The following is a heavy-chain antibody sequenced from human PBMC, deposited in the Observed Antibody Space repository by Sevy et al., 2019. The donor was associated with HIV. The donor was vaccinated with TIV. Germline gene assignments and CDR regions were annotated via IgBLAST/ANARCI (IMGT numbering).Heavy chain of an antibody. J-gene: IGHJ4*02. Sequence: GRSLRLSCAASGFTFSSYSMNWVRQAPGKGLEWVSYISRSSSTIYYVDSVKGRFTISRDNAKNSLYLQMNSLRAEDTAVYYCARSPPYSSGWYGIDYWGLGTLVTVSS. CDR1: GFTFSSYS. CDR2: ISRSSSTI. CDR3: ARSPPYSSGWYGIDY. V-gene: IGHV3-48*01. D-gene: IGHD6-19*01.